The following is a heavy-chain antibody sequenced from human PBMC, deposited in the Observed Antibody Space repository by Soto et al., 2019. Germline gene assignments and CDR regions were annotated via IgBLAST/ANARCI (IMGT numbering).Heavy chain of an antibody. V-gene: IGHV4-34*01. CDR1: GGSFSGYY. D-gene: IGHD3-9*01. Sequence: SETLSLTCAVYGGSFSGYYWTWIRQPPGTGLEWIGEINHSGSTNYNPSLKSRVTISVDTSKNQFSLKLTSVTAADTAVYYCARHKRHYYDILTGYYYFDYWGQGTLVTVSS. J-gene: IGHJ4*02. CDR3: ARHKRHYYDILTGYYYFDY. CDR2: INHSGST.